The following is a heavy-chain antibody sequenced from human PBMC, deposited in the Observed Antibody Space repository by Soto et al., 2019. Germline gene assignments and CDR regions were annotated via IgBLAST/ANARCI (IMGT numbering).Heavy chain of an antibody. CDR3: ARPIAAAEGRVFEF. D-gene: IGHD6-13*01. CDR1: GFTFSSYS. V-gene: IGHV3-21*01. Sequence: GGSLRLSCAASGFTFSSYSMNWVRQAPGKGLEWVSSISSSSSYIYYADSVKGRFTISRDNAKNSLYLQMNSLRAEDTAVYYCARPIAAAEGRVFEFWGQGSMVTVSS. CDR2: ISSSSSYI. J-gene: IGHJ3*01.